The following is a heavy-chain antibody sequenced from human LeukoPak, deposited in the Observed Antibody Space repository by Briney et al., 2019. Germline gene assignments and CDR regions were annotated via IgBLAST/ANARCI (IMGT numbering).Heavy chain of an antibody. Sequence: GGSLRLSCAASGFTFSSYGVHWVRQAPGKGLEWVAVIWYDGSNRYYADSVKGRFTISRDNSKNTLYLQMHSLRAEDTAVYYCARDLYADYVWGSFDYWGQGTLVTVSS. D-gene: IGHD3-16*01. CDR3: ARDLYADYVWGSFDY. CDR2: IWYDGSNR. V-gene: IGHV3-33*01. CDR1: GFTFSSYG. J-gene: IGHJ4*02.